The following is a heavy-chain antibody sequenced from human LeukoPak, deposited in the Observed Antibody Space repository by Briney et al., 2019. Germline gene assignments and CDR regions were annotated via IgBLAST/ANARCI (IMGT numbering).Heavy chain of an antibody. CDR1: VFTLYVYG. V-gene: IGHV3-20*04. Sequence: GGCLRLSCASSVFTLYVYGACGVPHARTKALVCGSDKNWNGGSTVFTDSHKGRSTFSRDNDKNSLYLQMNSMRAEDTALYYCARVGGQQLVRFHGYYMDVWGKGTTVTVSS. D-gene: IGHD6-13*01. CDR2: KNWNGGST. J-gene: IGHJ6*03. CDR3: ARVGGQQLVRFHGYYMDV.